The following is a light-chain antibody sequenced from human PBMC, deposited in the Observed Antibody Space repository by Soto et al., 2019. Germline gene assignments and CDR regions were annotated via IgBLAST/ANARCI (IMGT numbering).Light chain of an antibody. J-gene: IGKJ4*01. CDR2: GAS. Sequence: EILMTQSPATLSVSPGERATLSCRASQSVSSNLAWYQQKPGQTPRLLIYGASTRATGIPARFSGSGSGTEFTLPISSLQSEDFAVYYCQQYNNWPPLTYGGGTKVAIK. V-gene: IGKV3-15*01. CDR3: QQYNNWPPLT. CDR1: QSVSSN.